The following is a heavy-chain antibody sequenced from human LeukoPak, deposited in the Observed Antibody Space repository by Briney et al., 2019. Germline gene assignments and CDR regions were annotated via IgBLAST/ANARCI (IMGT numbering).Heavy chain of an antibody. CDR1: GYTFTGYY. V-gene: IGHV1-2*02. Sequence: ASVKVSCKASGYTFTGYYMHWVRQAPGQGLEWMGWINPNSGGTNYAQKFQGRVTMTRNTSISTAYMELSSLRSEDTAVYYCARIGYDILTGYSGYYMDVWGKGTTVTISS. CDR2: INPNSGGT. CDR3: ARIGYDILTGYSGYYMDV. J-gene: IGHJ6*03. D-gene: IGHD3-9*01.